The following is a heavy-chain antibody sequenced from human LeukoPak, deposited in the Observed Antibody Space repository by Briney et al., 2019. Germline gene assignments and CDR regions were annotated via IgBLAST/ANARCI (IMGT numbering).Heavy chain of an antibody. CDR1: GFTLSSYS. CDR2: ISSSSSYI. CDR3: ARDFWSGGRPGMDV. J-gene: IGHJ6*02. V-gene: IGHV3-21*01. Sequence: GGSLRLSCAASGFTLSSYSMNWVRQAPGKGLEWVSSISSSSSYIYYADSVKGRFTISRDNAKNSLYLQMNSLRAEDTAVCYCARDFWSGGRPGMDVWGQGTTVTVSS. D-gene: IGHD3-3*01.